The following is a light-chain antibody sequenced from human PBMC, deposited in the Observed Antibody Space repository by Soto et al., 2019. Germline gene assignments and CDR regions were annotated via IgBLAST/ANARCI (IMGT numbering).Light chain of an antibody. Sequence: IVLTQSTCTLSLSAGERATLSWGASQTLSNSFIAWYQQKTGQAPRLLIYDTSSRATGVPDRYSASGSGTDFNLTISRLETEDFAVFFCQQYGTSEIIFGQGTRLEIK. CDR2: DTS. J-gene: IGKJ5*01. V-gene: IGKV3-20*01. CDR3: QQYGTSEII. CDR1: QTLSNSF.